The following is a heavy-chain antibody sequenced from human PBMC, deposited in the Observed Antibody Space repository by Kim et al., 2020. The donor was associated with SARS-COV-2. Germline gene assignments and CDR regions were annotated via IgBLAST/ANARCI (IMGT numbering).Heavy chain of an antibody. V-gene: IGHV6-1*01. CDR3: VGGGGWNT. CDR2: TYYRSKWYN. D-gene: IGHD6-19*01. J-gene: IGHJ5*02. CDR1: GDSVSSNSAA. Sequence: SQTLSLTCAISGDSVSSNSAAWNWIRQSPSRGLEWLGRTYYRSKWYNEYVVSVKGRITINPDTSKNQFSLQLNSVTPEDTAVYYCVGGGGWNTWGQGTLVTVSS.